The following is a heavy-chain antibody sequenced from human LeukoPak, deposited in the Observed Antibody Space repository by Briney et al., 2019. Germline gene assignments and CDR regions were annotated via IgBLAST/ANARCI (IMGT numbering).Heavy chain of an antibody. Sequence: ASVEVSCKASGYTFTGYYMHWVRQAPGQGLEWMGWINPNSGGTNYAQKFQGRVTMTRDTSISTAYMELSRLRSDDTAVYYCAGDSSSWGNYGMDVWGQGTTVTVSS. D-gene: IGHD6-13*01. J-gene: IGHJ6*02. V-gene: IGHV1-2*02. CDR3: AGDSSSWGNYGMDV. CDR2: INPNSGGT. CDR1: GYTFTGYY.